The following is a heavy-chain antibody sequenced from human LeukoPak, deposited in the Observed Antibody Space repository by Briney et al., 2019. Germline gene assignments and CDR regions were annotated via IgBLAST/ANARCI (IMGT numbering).Heavy chain of an antibody. CDR2: IYSGGST. J-gene: IGHJ4*02. V-gene: IGHV3-66*02. CDR1: GFTFSSYS. D-gene: IGHD3-10*01. Sequence: GGSLRLSCAASGFTFSSYSMNWVRQAPGKGLEWVSVIYSGGSTYYADSVKGRFTISRDNSKNTLYLQMNSLRAEDTAVYYCARDPTGDGYYDYWGQGTLVTVSS. CDR3: ARDPTGDGYYDY.